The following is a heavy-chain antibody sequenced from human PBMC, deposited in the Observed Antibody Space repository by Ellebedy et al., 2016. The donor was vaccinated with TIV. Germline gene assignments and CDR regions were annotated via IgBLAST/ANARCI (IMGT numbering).Heavy chain of an antibody. J-gene: IGHJ4*02. Sequence: PGGSLRLSCAASGFTFSPYAMSWVRQAPGKGLEWVSGIVGSGSQKYADSVKGRFTISRDNSKRTVDLQMNSLRAEDTAIYFCAKDRTSGDGYWVFDKWGQGTLVSVSS. CDR3: AKDRTSGDGYWVFDK. D-gene: IGHD5-18*01. CDR2: IVGSGS. V-gene: IGHV3-23*01. CDR1: GFTFSPYA.